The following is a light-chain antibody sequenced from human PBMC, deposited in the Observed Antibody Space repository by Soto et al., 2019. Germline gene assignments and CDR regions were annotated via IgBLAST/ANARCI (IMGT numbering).Light chain of an antibody. CDR2: GAS. Sequence: EIVMTQSPATLSVSPGESATLSCRASQSVNTNLAWYQQKPGRAPRLLIHGASTRATGIPARFSGSGSGTEFTLNISSLQSEDFAVYYCQQYNNWPPHTFGQENKMEIK. CDR3: QQYNNWPPHT. CDR1: QSVNTN. J-gene: IGKJ2*01. V-gene: IGKV3-15*01.